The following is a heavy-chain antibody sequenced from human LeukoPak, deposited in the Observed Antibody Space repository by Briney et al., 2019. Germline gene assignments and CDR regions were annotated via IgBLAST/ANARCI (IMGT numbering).Heavy chain of an antibody. CDR2: ISASGGST. D-gene: IGHD6-13*01. V-gene: IGHV3-23*01. J-gene: IGHJ3*02. Sequence: PGGSLRLSCAASGFTFSSYDMSWVRQAPGKGLEWVSGISASGGSTYYADSVKGRFTISRDNSKNTLYLQMNSLGAEDTAIYYCAKMGSSSNWDDAFGIWGQGTMVTVSS. CDR1: GFTFSSYD. CDR3: AKMGSSSNWDDAFGI.